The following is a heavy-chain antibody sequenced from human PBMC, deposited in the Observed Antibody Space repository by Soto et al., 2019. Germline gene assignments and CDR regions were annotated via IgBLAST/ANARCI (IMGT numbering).Heavy chain of an antibody. J-gene: IGHJ5*02. CDR2: ISGAGGNT. D-gene: IGHD2-2*01. Sequence: EVQLLESGGGLVQPGGSLRLSCAASGFAFGAYAMTWVRQAPGKGLGWVSVISGAGGNTYYADSVKGRFTVSRDNSKKMLYLEMNSLRVEDTAIYYCAKDPVPQLLPSWWFDPWGQGTRVTVSS. V-gene: IGHV3-23*01. CDR1: GFAFGAYA. CDR3: AKDPVPQLLPSWWFDP.